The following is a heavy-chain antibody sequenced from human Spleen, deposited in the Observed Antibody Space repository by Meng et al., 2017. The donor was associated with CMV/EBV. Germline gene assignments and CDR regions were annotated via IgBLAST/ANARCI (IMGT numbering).Heavy chain of an antibody. CDR1: YA. Sequence: YAMSGVRQAPGKGREWLSVMYGNSRDTYYADYGKGRFTRSRDNSKNTLYLQMNRLRAEDTAVYYCAKDKGPYCSSTSCYSRNWFDPWGQGTLVTVSS. CDR3: AKDKGPYCSSTSCYSRNWFDP. J-gene: IGHJ5*02. CDR2: MYGNSRDT. V-gene: IGHV3-23*03. D-gene: IGHD2-2*01.